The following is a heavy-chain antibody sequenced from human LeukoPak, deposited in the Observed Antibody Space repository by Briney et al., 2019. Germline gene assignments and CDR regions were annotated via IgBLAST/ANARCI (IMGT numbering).Heavy chain of an antibody. Sequence: GGSLRLSCAASGFTFSSYWMSWVRQAPGKGLEWVANIKQDGSEKYYVDSVKGRFTIPRDNAKNSLYLQMNSLRAEDTAVYYCARGQWLVGKSAFDIWGQGTMVTVSS. D-gene: IGHD6-19*01. CDR2: IKQDGSEK. CDR1: GFTFSSYW. V-gene: IGHV3-7*01. J-gene: IGHJ3*02. CDR3: ARGQWLVGKSAFDI.